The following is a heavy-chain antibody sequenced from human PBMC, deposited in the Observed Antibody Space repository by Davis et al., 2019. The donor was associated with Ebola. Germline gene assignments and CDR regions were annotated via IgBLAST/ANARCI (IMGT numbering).Heavy chain of an antibody. CDR3: AKDREGVVAFDFDY. CDR1: GFTFSDYY. Sequence: PGGSLRLSCAASGFTFSDYYMSWIRQAPGKGLEWVSYISSSGSTIYYADSVKGRFTISRDNSKNTLYLQMNSLRAEDTAVYYCAKDREGVVAFDFDYWGQGTLVTVSS. J-gene: IGHJ4*02. V-gene: IGHV3-11*04. CDR2: ISSSGSTI. D-gene: IGHD2-15*01.